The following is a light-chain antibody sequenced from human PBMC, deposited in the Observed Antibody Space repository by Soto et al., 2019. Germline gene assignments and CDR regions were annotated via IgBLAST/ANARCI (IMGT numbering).Light chain of an antibody. J-gene: IGLJ1*01. Sequence: QSVLTQPASVSGSPVQSITISCTGTSSDVGGYNYVSWYQRHPGKAPKLMIYDVSNRPSGVSNRFSGSKSGNTASLTISGLQAEDEADYYCSSYTSSSTFYVFGTGTKVTVL. V-gene: IGLV2-14*01. CDR3: SSYTSSSTFYV. CDR2: DVS. CDR1: SSDVGGYNY.